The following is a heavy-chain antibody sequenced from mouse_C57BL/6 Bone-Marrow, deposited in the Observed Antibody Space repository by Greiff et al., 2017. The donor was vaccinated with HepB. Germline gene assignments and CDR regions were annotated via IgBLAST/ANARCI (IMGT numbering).Heavy chain of an antibody. CDR1: GYSFTGYY. Sequence: EVKLQESGPELVKPGASVKISCKASGYSFTGYYMNWVKQSPEKSLEWIGEINPSTGGTTYNQKFKAKATLIVDKSSSTAYMQLKSLTSEDSAVYYCARNYSNYYWYFDVWGTGTTVTVSS. J-gene: IGHJ1*03. CDR2: INPSTGGT. D-gene: IGHD2-5*01. CDR3: ARNYSNYYWYFDV. V-gene: IGHV1-42*01.